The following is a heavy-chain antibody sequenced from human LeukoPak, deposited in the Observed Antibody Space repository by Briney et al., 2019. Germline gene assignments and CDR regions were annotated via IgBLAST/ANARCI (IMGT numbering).Heavy chain of an antibody. D-gene: IGHD3-22*01. CDR1: GGSISSYY. CDR3: ARGPHYHDSSGYSPSYSYAMDV. CDR2: IYYSGST. V-gene: IGHV4-59*01. Sequence: PSETLSLTCTVSGGSISSYYWSWIRQPPGKGPEWIGDIYYSGSTNYNPSLRSRVTISVDTSKNQFSLDLRSVTAADTAVYYCARGPHYHDSSGYSPSYSYAMDVWGQGTTVTVSS. J-gene: IGHJ6*02.